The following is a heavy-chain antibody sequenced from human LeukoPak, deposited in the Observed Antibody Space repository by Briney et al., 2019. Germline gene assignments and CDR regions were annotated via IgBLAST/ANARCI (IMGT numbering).Heavy chain of an antibody. CDR2: INPSGGST. J-gene: IGHJ5*02. CDR1: GYTFTSYY. V-gene: IGHV1-46*01. Sequence: ASVKVSCKASGYTFTSYYMHWVRQAPGQGLEWMGIINPSGGSTSYAQKFQGRVTMTRDTSTSTVYMELSSLRSVDTAVYYTACRGTYSGSHYEWFDAWSQASLVTVSS. CDR3: ACRGTYSGSHYEWFDA. D-gene: IGHD1-26*01.